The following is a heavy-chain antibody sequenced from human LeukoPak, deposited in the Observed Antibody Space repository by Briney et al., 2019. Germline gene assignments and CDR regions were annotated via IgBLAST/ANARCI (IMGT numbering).Heavy chain of an antibody. D-gene: IGHD3-22*01. CDR2: IYYSGST. CDR3: ARDPSYDSSGYFDY. Sequence: PSETLSLTCTVSGGSISSYYWIWIRQPPGKGLEWIGYIYYSGSTNYNPSLKSRVTISVDTSKNQFSLKMSSVTAADTAVYYCARDPSYDSSGYFDYWGQGTLVTVSS. V-gene: IGHV4-59*01. J-gene: IGHJ4*02. CDR1: GGSISSYY.